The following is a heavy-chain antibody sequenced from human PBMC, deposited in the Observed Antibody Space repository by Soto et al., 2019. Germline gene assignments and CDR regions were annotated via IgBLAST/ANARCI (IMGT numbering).Heavy chain of an antibody. CDR1: GYTFTSYD. CDR3: ARGVVVGAIDRVPSGAFDI. J-gene: IGHJ3*02. V-gene: IGHV1-8*01. CDR2: MNPNSGNT. Sequence: GASVKVSCKASGYTFTSYDINWVRQATGQGLEWMGWMNPNSGNTGYAQKFQGRVTMTRNTSISTAYMELSSLRSEDTAVYYCARGVVVGAIDRVPSGAFDIWGQGTMVTVSS. D-gene: IGHD1-26*01.